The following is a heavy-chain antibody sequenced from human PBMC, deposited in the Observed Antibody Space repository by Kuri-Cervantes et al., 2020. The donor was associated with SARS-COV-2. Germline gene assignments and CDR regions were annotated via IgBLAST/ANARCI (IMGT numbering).Heavy chain of an antibody. Sequence: SVKVSCKASGGTFSSYAISWMRQAPGQGLEWMGGIIPIFGTANYAQKFQGRATITADESTSTAYMELSSLRSEHTAVYYCARGMIAVAGRTYYFDYWGQGTLVTVSS. J-gene: IGHJ4*02. CDR1: GGTFSSYA. D-gene: IGHD6-19*01. CDR3: ARGMIAVAGRTYYFDY. V-gene: IGHV1-69*13. CDR2: IIPIFGTA.